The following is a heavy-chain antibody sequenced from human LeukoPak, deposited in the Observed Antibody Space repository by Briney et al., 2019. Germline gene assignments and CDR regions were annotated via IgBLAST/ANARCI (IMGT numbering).Heavy chain of an antibody. V-gene: IGHV3-7*01. CDR3: ARVRVAWGHSSSSFDY. D-gene: IGHD6-6*01. CDR2: IKQDGSEK. CDR1: GLTFSSYW. J-gene: IGHJ4*02. Sequence: PGGSLRLSCAASGLTFSSYWMTWVRQVPGKGLEWVANIKQDGSEKNYVDAVKGRFTISRDNAKNSVYLQMNSLRAEDTAVYYCARVRVAWGHSSSSFDYWGQGTLVTVSS.